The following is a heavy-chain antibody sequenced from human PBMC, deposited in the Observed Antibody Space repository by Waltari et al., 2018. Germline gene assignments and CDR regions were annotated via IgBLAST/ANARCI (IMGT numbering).Heavy chain of an antibody. CDR1: GYTLTGSS. Sequence: QVQLVQSGAEVKKPGASVKVSCKASGYTLTGSSMPLVPQSPDHGLEWMGRINPDSGGTNYAQKFQGRVTMTRDTSISTAYMELSRLRSGDTAVYYCASGSVAARPYYYYGMDVWGQGTTGTVSS. D-gene: IGHD6-6*01. V-gene: IGHV1-2*06. CDR2: INPDSGGT. CDR3: ASGSVAARPYYYYGMDV. J-gene: IGHJ6*02.